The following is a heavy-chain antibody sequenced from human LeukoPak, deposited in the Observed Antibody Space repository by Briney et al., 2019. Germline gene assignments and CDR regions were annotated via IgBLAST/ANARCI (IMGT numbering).Heavy chain of an antibody. Sequence: PSEKLSFTSTVSGGSSCSSSYYWRCIRQPPGKGLEWNPSIDYRGSTYYNPSLITRATISVDTSTNQYFSKLSSVNTADPAVYYCARRSSGWFDYWGEGTLVTVSS. V-gene: IGHV4-39*01. CDR2: IDYRGST. CDR1: GGSSCSSSYY. D-gene: IGHD6-19*01. CDR3: ARRSSGWFDY. J-gene: IGHJ5*01.